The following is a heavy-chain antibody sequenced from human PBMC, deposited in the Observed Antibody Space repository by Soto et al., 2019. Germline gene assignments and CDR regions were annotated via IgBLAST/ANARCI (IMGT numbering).Heavy chain of an antibody. CDR1: GGSISGSY. CDR2: VYYTGST. Sequence: SETLSLTCSVSGGSISGSYWSWIRQSPGKGLEWLGYVYYTGSTNYSPSLRSRVSISVDTSKNEFSLRLSSVTAADTAVYFCARSVAVPGAHIDYWGQGTQVAVSS. CDR3: ARSVAVPGAHIDY. J-gene: IGHJ4*02. D-gene: IGHD6-19*01. V-gene: IGHV4-59*01.